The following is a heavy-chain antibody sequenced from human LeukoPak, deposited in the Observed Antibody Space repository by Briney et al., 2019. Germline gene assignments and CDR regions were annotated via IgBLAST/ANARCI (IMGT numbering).Heavy chain of an antibody. J-gene: IGHJ4*02. D-gene: IGHD3-22*01. CDR3: ASRGELYYYDSSGYYSDY. CDR1: GFTFSSYS. CDR2: ISSSSSYI. V-gene: IGHV3-21*01. Sequence: PGRSLRLSCAASGFTFSSYSMNWVRQAPGKGLEWVSSISSSSSYIYYADSVKGRFTISRDNAKNSLYLQMNSLRAEDTAVYYCASRGELYYYDSSGYYSDYWGQGTLVTVSS.